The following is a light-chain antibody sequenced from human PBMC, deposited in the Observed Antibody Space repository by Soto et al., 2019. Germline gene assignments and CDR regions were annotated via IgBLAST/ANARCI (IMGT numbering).Light chain of an antibody. J-gene: IGKJ1*01. Sequence: DVVMTQSPLCLPVTLGQPASISCRSSESLVFSDGNTYLTWLHQRPGQSPRRLIYKVSKRGSGVPDRFSGSGSGTDFTLKISRVEAEDVGLYYCVQGTHWPRTFGQGTKVEIK. CDR3: VQGTHWPRT. CDR1: ESLVFSDGNTY. V-gene: IGKV2-30*01. CDR2: KVS.